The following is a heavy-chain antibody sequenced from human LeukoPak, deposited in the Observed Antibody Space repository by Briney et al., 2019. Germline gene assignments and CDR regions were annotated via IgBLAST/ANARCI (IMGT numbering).Heavy chain of an antibody. V-gene: IGHV3-11*04. D-gene: IGHD1-26*01. Sequence: GGSLRLSCAASGFTFSDYYMSWIRQAPGKGLEWVSYISSSGRTIYYADSVKGRFTISRDNAKNSLYLQMNGLRDEETAVYYCASGIVGALDYWGQGTLVTVSS. J-gene: IGHJ4*02. CDR3: ASGIVGALDY. CDR2: ISSSGRTI. CDR1: GFTFSDYY.